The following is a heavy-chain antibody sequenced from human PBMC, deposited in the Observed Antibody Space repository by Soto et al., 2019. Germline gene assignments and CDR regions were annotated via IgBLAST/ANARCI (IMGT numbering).Heavy chain of an antibody. CDR1: GFSFSNYA. J-gene: IGHJ4*02. D-gene: IGHD1-20*01. CDR3: SRGSNWNVGLFDY. Sequence: QVEMVESGGGVVQPGKSLRLSCTASGFSFSNYAMHWVRQAPGKGLEWVALIWYDGTKKSYAESMQGRFTISRDNSNNTLYLQLNSLRAEDTAVYYCSRGSNWNVGLFDYGGQGTLVTVSS. V-gene: IGHV3-33*01. CDR2: IWYDGTKK.